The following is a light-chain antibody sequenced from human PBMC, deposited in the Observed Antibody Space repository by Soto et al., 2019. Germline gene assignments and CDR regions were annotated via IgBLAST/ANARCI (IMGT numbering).Light chain of an antibody. CDR3: QQLNSDPIT. V-gene: IGKV1-9*01. Sequence: DIQLTQSPSFLSASVGDRVTITCRASQGLSSDLAWYQQKPGKAPKLLIYAASTLQSGVPSRFSGSGPGTECTLTISSLQPEDFATYYCQQLNSDPITFGQGTRLEIK. CDR2: AAS. J-gene: IGKJ5*01. CDR1: QGLSSD.